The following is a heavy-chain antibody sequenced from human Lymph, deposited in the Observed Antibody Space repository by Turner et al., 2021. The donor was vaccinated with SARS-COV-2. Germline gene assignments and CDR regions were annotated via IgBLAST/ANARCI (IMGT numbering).Heavy chain of an antibody. CDR2: IKQDGSEK. V-gene: IGHV3-7*03. CDR3: ARVGVRFEWSDGYHYYYAMDV. J-gene: IGHJ6*02. CDR1: GFTFSRYW. D-gene: IGHD3-3*01. Sequence: EVQLVVSGGGLVQPVGSLRLSCAASGFTFSRYWMSWVRQAPGKGLEWVANIKQDGSEKYYVDSVKGRFTISRDNAKNSLYLQMNSLRADDTAVYFCARVGVRFEWSDGYHYYYAMDVWGQGTTVTVSS.